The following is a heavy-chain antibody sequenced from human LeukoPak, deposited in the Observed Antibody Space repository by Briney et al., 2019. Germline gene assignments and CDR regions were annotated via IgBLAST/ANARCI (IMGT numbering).Heavy chain of an antibody. CDR2: IYHSGST. CDR3: ARRGGYSSGWYLWRY. Sequence: SETLSLTCTVSGYSISSGYYWGWIRQPPGKGLEWIGSIYHSGSTYYNPSLKSRVTISVDTSKNQFSLKLSSVTAADTAVYYCARRGGYSSGWYLWRYWGQGTLVTVSS. J-gene: IGHJ4*02. CDR1: GYSISSGYY. D-gene: IGHD6-19*01. V-gene: IGHV4-38-2*02.